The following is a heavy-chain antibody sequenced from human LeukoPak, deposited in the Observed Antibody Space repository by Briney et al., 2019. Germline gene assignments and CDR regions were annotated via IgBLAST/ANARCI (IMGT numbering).Heavy chain of an antibody. CDR1: GGSITNYY. Sequence: SETLSLTCAVSGGSITNYYWSWIRQPPGNGLEWIGCSHYTGNTNYNPSLKSRVTISVDTSKNQFSLRLSSVTAADTAVYYCARRGNFDYWGQGTLVTVSS. CDR2: SHYTGNT. V-gene: IGHV4-59*08. J-gene: IGHJ4*02. D-gene: IGHD6-13*01. CDR3: ARRGNFDY.